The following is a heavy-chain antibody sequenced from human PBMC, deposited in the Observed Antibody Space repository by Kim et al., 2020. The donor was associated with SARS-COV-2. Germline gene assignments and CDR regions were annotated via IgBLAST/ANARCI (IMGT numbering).Heavy chain of an antibody. CDR2: ISSSSSYT. D-gene: IGHD6-19*01. CDR1: GFTFSDYY. V-gene: IGHV3-11*06. J-gene: IGHJ4*02. Sequence: GGSLRLSCAASGFTFSDYYMSWIRQAPGKGLEWVSYISSSSSYTNYADSVKGRFTISRDNAKNSLYLQMNSLRAEDTAVYYCARVGVLAVAHGGEWFDYWGQGTLVTVSS. CDR3: ARVGVLAVAHGGEWFDY.